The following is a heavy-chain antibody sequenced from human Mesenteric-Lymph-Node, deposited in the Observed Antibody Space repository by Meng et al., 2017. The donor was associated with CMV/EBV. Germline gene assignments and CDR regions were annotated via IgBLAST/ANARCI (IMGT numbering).Heavy chain of an antibody. CDR1: GFSFCDYY. Sequence: GGSLRLSCAASGFSFCDYYVNWVRQAPGKGLEWVSSISSSSTIYFADSVKGRFTISRDNAKNSLYLQMNSLRAEDTAVYYCAKGTGGSYLDYWGQGTLVTVSS. J-gene: IGHJ4*02. D-gene: IGHD1-26*01. V-gene: IGHV3-69-1*01. CDR2: ISSSSTI. CDR3: AKGTGGSYLDY.